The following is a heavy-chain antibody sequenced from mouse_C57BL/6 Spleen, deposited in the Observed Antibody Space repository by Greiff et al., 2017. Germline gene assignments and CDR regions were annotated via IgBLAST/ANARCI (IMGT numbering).Heavy chain of an antibody. Sequence: EVHLVESGGGLVQPGGSMKLSCVASGFTFSNYWMNWVRQSPEKGLEWVAQIRLKSDNYATHYAESGKGRFTISRDDSQSNVYLQMNNLRAEDTGVYYCTVYYDYDGRWAYWGEGTLVTVSA. CDR2: IRLKSDNYAT. CDR3: TVYYDYDGRWAY. D-gene: IGHD2-4*01. J-gene: IGHJ3*01. V-gene: IGHV6-3*01. CDR1: GFTFSNYW.